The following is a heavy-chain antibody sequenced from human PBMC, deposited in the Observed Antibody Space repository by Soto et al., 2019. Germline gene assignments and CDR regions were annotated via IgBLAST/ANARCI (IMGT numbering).Heavy chain of an antibody. J-gene: IGHJ5*02. D-gene: IGHD6-19*01. CDR3: ARETAVAGTRKVNWFDP. CDR2: INPNSGCT. CDR1: GYTFTGYY. V-gene: IGHV1-2*02. Sequence: QVQLVQSGAEVKKPGASLKVSCKASGYTFTGYYMHWVRQAPGQGLEWMGWINPNSGCTNYAQKFQGRVTMTRDTSISTAYMELSRLRSDDTAVYYCARETAVAGTRKVNWFDPWGQGTLVTVSS.